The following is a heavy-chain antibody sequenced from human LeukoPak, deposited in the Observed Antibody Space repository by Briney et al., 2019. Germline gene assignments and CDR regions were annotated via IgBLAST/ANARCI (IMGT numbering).Heavy chain of an antibody. D-gene: IGHD3-10*01. J-gene: IGHJ5*02. CDR2: FFYSGTT. CDR3: ARSSEDFYGSGKFDP. CDR1: GGSISSRTYY. V-gene: IGHV4-39*01. Sequence: SETLSLTCTVSGGSISSRTYYWGWIRQPPGKGLEWIGSFFYSGTTYSNPSLNSRLTFSVDTSKNQLSLNLDSVTAADSAVYYCARSSEDFYGSGKFDPWGQGTLVTVST.